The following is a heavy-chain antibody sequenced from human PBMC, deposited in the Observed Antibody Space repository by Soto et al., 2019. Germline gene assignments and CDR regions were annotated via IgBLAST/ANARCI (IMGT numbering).Heavy chain of an antibody. CDR2: ISGSGGST. CDR3: AKDGSGSFYFYYYGMDV. V-gene: IGHV3-23*01. J-gene: IGHJ6*02. D-gene: IGHD3-22*01. CDR1: GFTFSSYA. Sequence: VGSLRLSCAASGFTFSSYAMSWVRQAPGKGLEWVSTISGSGGSTYYADSVKGRFTISRDNSKNTLYLQMNSLRAEDTAVYYCAKDGSGSFYFYYYGMDVWGQGTTVTVSS.